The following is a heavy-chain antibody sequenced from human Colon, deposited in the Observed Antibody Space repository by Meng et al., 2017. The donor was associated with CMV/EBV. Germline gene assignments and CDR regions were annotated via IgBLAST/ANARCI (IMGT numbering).Heavy chain of an antibody. CDR3: ARVPGYYYYGMDV. V-gene: IGHV2-70D*14. CDR1: GFSLSTTGMR. J-gene: IGHJ6*02. Sequence: SGPTLVKPTQTLALTCTFSGFSLSTTGMRVSWIRQPPGKALEWLARIDWDDHKFYSTSLKNRLTISKDTSKNQVVLTVTNMDPVDTATYYCARVPGYYYYGMDVWGQGTTVTVSS. CDR2: IDWDDHK.